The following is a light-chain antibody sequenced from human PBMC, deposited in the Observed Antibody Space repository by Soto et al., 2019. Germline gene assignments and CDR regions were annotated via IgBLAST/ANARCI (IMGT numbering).Light chain of an antibody. V-gene: IGKV1-5*01. J-gene: IGKJ2*01. CDR1: ESVSSS. CDR3: QQYESFSPYT. Sequence: DIRMTQSPSTLSAVVGDRVTITCRARESVSSSVAWYQQKPGKAPKLLIYDASTLESGVPSRFSGSGFGTEFTLTINSLQPDDFGTYYCQQYESFSPYTFGRGTRLEIK. CDR2: DAS.